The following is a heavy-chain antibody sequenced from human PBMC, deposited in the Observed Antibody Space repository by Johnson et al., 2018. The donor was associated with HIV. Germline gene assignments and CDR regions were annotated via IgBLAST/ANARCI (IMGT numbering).Heavy chain of an antibody. CDR3: ASRNRGGHYYYDSRTDAFDI. V-gene: IGHV3-30*04. D-gene: IGHD3-22*01. Sequence: QVQLVESGGGVVQPGRSLRLSCAASGFTFNSYALHWVRQAPGKGLEWVAIISYDGSNKYYADSVKGRFPISRDNSKNTLFLQMNSLRGEDTAVYYCASRNRGGHYYYDSRTDAFDIWGQGSMVTFSS. J-gene: IGHJ3*02. CDR1: GFTFNSYA. CDR2: ISYDGSNK.